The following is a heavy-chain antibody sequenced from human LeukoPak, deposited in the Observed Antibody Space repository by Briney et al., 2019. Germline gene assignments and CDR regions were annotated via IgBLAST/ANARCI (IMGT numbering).Heavy chain of an antibody. D-gene: IGHD3-3*01. CDR2: IYYSGST. J-gene: IGHJ4*02. CDR1: GXSISSYY. Sequence: SETLSLTCTVSGXSISSYYWSWIRQPPGKGLEWIGYIYYSGSTNYNPSLKSRVTISVDTSKNQFSLKLSSVTAADTAMYYCARGGDFWSGYPDYYFDYWGQGTLVTVSS. CDR3: ARGGDFWSGYPDYYFDY. V-gene: IGHV4-59*01.